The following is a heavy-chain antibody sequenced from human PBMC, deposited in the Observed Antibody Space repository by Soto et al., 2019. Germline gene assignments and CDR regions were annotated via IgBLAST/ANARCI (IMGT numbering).Heavy chain of an antibody. CDR2: IIPIFGTA. V-gene: IGHV1-69*12. Sequence: QVQLVQSGAEVKKPGSSVKVSCKASGSTFTSYAISWVRQAPGQGLEWMGGIIPIFGTANYAQKFQGRVTITADESTNTAYMGLSSLRSEDTAVYYCARDRGTLVRGAELDYWGQGTLVTVSS. J-gene: IGHJ4*02. CDR1: GSTFTSYA. D-gene: IGHD3-10*01. CDR3: ARDRGTLVRGAELDY.